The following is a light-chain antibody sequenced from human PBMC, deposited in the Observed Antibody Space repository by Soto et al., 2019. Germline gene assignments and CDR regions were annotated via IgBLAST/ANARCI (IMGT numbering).Light chain of an antibody. CDR1: QSISSW. CDR2: DAS. Sequence: DIHMTQAPSTLSASVGDIVTITCRASQSISSWLAWYQQKPGKAPKLLIYDASSLESGVPSRFSGSGSGTEFTLTISSLQPDDFATYYCQQYNSYSRTFGQGTKVEIK. CDR3: QQYNSYSRT. J-gene: IGKJ1*01. V-gene: IGKV1-5*01.